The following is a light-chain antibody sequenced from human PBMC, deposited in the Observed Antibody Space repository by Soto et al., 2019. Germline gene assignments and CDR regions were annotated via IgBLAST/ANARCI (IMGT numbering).Light chain of an antibody. CDR1: NSNIGSNT. CDR3: AAWDDSLSGVV. Sequence: QSVLTQPPSASGTPGQRVTISCSGSNSNIGSNTVNWYQQLPGTAPKLLISSHNHRTSGVPDRFSGSKSGTSASLAISGLQSEDEADYYCAAWDDSLSGVVFGGGTKLTVL. V-gene: IGLV1-44*01. J-gene: IGLJ3*02. CDR2: SHN.